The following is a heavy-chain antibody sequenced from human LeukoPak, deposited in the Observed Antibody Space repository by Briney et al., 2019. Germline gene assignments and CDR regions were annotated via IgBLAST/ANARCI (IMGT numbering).Heavy chain of an antibody. CDR1: GGSISRYY. V-gene: IGHV4-59*01. CDR3: ARLDYRGARWFDP. CDR2: IYYSGST. J-gene: IGHJ5*02. D-gene: IGHD4-11*01. Sequence: PSETLSLTCTVSGGSISRYYCSWIRQPPGKGLEWIGYIYYSGSTNYNPSLKSRVTISVATSKNQFSLKLSSVTAADTAVYYCARLDYRGARWFDPWGQGTLVTVSS.